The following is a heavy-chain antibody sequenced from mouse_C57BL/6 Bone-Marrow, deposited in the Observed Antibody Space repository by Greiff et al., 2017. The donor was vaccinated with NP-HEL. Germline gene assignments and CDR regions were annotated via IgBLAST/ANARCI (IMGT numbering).Heavy chain of an antibody. CDR2: IDPETGGT. Sequence: QVQLTESGAELVRPGASVTLSCKASGYTFTDYEMHWVKQTPVHGLEWIGAIDPETGGTAYNQKFKGKAILTADKSSSTAYMELRSLTAEDSAVYYCTRLFITTHWYFDVWGTGTTVTVSS. CDR3: TRLFITTHWYFDV. J-gene: IGHJ1*03. CDR1: GYTFTDYE. D-gene: IGHD1-1*01. V-gene: IGHV1-15*01.